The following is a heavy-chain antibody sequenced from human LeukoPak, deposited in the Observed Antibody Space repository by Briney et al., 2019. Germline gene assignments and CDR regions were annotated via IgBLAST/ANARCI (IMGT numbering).Heavy chain of an antibody. CDR2: INPNSGGT. J-gene: IGHJ4*02. Sequence: ASVKVPCKASGYTFTGYYMHWVRQAPGQGLEWMGWINPNSGGTNYAQKFQGRVTMTRDTSISTAYMELSRLRSDDTAVYYCARGGPGYCSGGSCFHRGHFDYWGQGTLVTVSS. D-gene: IGHD2-15*01. V-gene: IGHV1-2*02. CDR1: GYTFTGYY. CDR3: ARGGPGYCSGGSCFHRGHFDY.